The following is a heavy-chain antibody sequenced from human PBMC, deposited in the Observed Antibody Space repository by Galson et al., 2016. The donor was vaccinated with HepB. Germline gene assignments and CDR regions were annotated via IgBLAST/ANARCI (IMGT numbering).Heavy chain of an antibody. D-gene: IGHD3-3*01. V-gene: IGHV2-5*02. Sequence: PALVKPTQTLTLTCTFSGFSLSTNEVGVGWIRQPPGKALEWLALLYWDDDKRYSPSLESRLSITKDASKNQVVLTMTNMDPVDTGTYYCAHYYTNTWLFDYGGQGTLVTVSS. CDR3: AHYYTNTWLFDY. CDR2: LYWDDDK. J-gene: IGHJ4*02. CDR1: GFSLSTNEVG.